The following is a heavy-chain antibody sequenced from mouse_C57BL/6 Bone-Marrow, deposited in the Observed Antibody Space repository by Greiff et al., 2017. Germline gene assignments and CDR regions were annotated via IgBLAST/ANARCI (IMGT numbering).Heavy chain of an antibody. V-gene: IGHV1-18*01. CDR2: INPNNGGT. D-gene: IGHD1-1*01. CDR1: GYTFTDYN. CDR3: ARRYYYGRGYWYFDG. J-gene: IGHJ1*03. Sequence: EVQLQQSGPELVKPGASVKIPCKASGYTFTDYNMDWVKQSHGKSLEWIGDINPNNGGTIYNQKFKGKATLTVDKSSSTAYMELLSLTSEDTAVYYCARRYYYGRGYWYFDGWGTATTVTVAS.